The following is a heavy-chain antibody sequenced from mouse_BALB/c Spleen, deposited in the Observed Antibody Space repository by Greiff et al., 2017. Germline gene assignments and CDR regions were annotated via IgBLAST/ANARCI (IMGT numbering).Heavy chain of an antibody. CDR1: GYTFTSYY. Sequence: QVQLQQSGPELVKPGASVRISCKASGYTFTSYYIHWVKQRPGQGLEWIGWIYPGNVNTKYNEKFKGKATLTADKSSSTAYMQLSSLTSEDSAVYFCARGDYGSSYNYYAMDYWGQGTSVTVSS. CDR2: IYPGNVNT. V-gene: IGHV1S56*01. D-gene: IGHD1-1*01. CDR3: ARGDYGSSYNYYAMDY. J-gene: IGHJ4*01.